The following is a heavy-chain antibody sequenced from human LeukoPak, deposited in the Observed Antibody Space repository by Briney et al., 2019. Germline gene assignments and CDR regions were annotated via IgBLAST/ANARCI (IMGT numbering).Heavy chain of an antibody. CDR1: GGSVDTSDYY. CDR3: ARVFDS. J-gene: IGHJ4*02. CDR2: VFYTGKT. V-gene: IGHV4-39*07. Sequence: SETLSLTCTVSGGSVDTSDYYWGWIRQSPVKGLEWIGDVFYTGKTNYNPSLRGRATISIDTSKNQFSLKLTYVTAADTAVYYCARVFDSWGRGTLVTVSS.